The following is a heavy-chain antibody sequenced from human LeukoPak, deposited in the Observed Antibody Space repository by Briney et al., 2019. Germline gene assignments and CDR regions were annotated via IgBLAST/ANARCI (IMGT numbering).Heavy chain of an antibody. CDR3: ARGGDRIWFDP. CDR2: IYYSGST. CDR1: GGSFSGYY. D-gene: IGHD2-15*01. V-gene: IGHV4-59*01. J-gene: IGHJ5*02. Sequence: SETLSLTCAVYGGSFSGYYWSWIRQPPGKGLEWIGYIYYSGSTNYNPSLKSRVTISVDTSKNQFSLKLSSVTAADTAVYYCARGGDRIWFDPWGQGTLVTVSS.